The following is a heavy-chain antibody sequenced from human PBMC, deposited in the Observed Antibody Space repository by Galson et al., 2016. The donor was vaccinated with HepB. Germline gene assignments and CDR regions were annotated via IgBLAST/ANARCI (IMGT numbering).Heavy chain of an antibody. D-gene: IGHD2-15*01. J-gene: IGHJ4*02. Sequence: QSGAEVKKPGESLRISCKGSGYRFTNHWISWVRQMPGKGLAWMGRIDPSDSYTNYAPSFQGHVTMSIDMSISTAYLQWSSPKASDTAMYYCATTSAGRATVGGQYWGQGTLVTVSS. V-gene: IGHV5-10-1*01. CDR1: GYRFTNHW. CDR2: IDPSDSYT. CDR3: ATTSAGRATVGGQY.